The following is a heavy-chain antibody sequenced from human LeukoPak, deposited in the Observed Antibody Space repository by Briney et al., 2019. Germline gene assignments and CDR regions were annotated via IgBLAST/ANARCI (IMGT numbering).Heavy chain of an antibody. CDR1: GYTFTSYD. D-gene: IGHD3-9*01. V-gene: IGHV1-8*01. CDR3: ARGIRYFGWFDP. CDR2: MNPNSGNT. Sequence: ASVKVSCKASGYTFTSYDINWVRQATGQGLEWMGWMNPNSGNTGYAQKFQGRVTMTRNNSISTAYMELSSLRSEDTAVYYCARGIRYFGWFDPWGQGTLVTVSS. J-gene: IGHJ5*02.